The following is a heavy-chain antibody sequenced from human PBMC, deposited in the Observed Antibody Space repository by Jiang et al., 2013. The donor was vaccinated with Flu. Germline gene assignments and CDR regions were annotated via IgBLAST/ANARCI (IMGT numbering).Heavy chain of an antibody. CDR3: ARDSGYDYVWGSYLDGEP. Sequence: SGAEVKKPGSSVKVSCKASGGTFSSYAISWVRQAPGQGLEWMGGIIPIFGTANYAQKFQGRVTITADESTSTAYMELSSLRSEDTAVYYCARDSGYDYVWGSYLDGEPWGQGTTVTVSS. CDR1: GGTFSSYA. V-gene: IGHV1-69*01. CDR2: IIPIFGTA. D-gene: IGHD3-16*02. J-gene: IGHJ6*02.